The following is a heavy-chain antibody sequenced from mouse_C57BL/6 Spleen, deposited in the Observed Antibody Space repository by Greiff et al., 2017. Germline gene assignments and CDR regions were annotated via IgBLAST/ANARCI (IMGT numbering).Heavy chain of an antibody. J-gene: IGHJ4*01. CDR3: APTYYSNSYAMDY. V-gene: IGHV14-2*01. D-gene: IGHD2-5*01. CDR2: IEPEDGET. CDR1: GFNIKDYY. Sequence: EVNVVESGAELVKPGASVKLSCTASGFNIKDYYMHWVKQRTEQGLEWIGRIEPEDGETKYAPKFQGKATITADTSSNTAYLQLSSLTSEDTAVYYCAPTYYSNSYAMDYGGQGTSVTVSS.